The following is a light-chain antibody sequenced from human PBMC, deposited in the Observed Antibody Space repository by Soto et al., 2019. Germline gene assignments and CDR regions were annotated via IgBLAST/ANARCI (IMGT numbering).Light chain of an antibody. CDR1: QSISTW. CDR3: RHYNSYSET. V-gene: IGKV1-5*03. CDR2: KAS. Sequence: DIQMTQSPSTLSASVGDRVTITCRASQSISTWLAWYQQKPGKAPKLLIYKASSLESGVPSRFSGSGSGTEFTLTISSLQPDDFATYYCRHYNSYSETF. J-gene: IGKJ1*01.